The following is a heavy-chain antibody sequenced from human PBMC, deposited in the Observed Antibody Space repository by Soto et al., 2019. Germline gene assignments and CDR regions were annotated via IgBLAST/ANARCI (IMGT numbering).Heavy chain of an antibody. V-gene: IGHV4-39*01. D-gene: IGHD1-26*01. CDR1: GGSISGTNYY. CDR3: ARSYVVGATVDY. J-gene: IGHJ4*02. Sequence: PSETLSLTCTVSGGSISGTNYYWGCIRQPPGKGLEWIASIDYSGSTYYNPSLKSRVTISVDTSKNQFSLTLSSVTAADTAVYYCARSYVVGATVDYWGQGTLVTVS. CDR2: IDYSGST.